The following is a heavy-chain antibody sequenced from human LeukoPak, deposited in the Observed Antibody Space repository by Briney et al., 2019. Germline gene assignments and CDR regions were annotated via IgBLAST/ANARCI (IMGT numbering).Heavy chain of an antibody. D-gene: IGHD6-6*01. J-gene: IGHJ3*02. Sequence: PSETLSLTCTVSGGSISNYYWSWIRQPPGKGLEWIGYIYYSGSTNYNPSLKSRVTISVDTSKNQFSLKLSSVTAADTAVYYCARVRELGVDLRPFDIWGQGTMVTVSS. V-gene: IGHV4-59*01. CDR1: GGSISNYY. CDR2: IYYSGST. CDR3: ARVRELGVDLRPFDI.